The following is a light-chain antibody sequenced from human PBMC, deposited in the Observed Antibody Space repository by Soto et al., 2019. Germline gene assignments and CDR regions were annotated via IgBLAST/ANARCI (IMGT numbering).Light chain of an antibody. CDR2: ENN. CDR3: QSYDSSLSGYV. CDR1: SSNIGAGYE. V-gene: IGLV1-40*01. J-gene: IGLJ1*01. Sequence: QLVLTQPPSVSVAPGQRVTISCTGSSSNIGAGYEAHWYQQVPGTAPKLLIYENNNRPSGVPDRFSGPKSGTSASLAITGLQAEDEAEYYCQSYDSSLSGYVFGPGTKLTVL.